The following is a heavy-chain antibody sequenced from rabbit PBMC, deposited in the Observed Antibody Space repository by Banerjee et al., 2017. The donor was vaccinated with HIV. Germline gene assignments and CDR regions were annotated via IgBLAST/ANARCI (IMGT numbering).Heavy chain of an antibody. Sequence: VRQAPGKGLEWIACIYAGGSSSTYYASWAKGRFTISRSSSTTVDLKMTSLTGADTATYFCARGAWSTDCMNLWGPGTLVTVS. CDR2: IYAGGSSST. V-gene: IGHV1S40*01. CDR3: ARGAWSTDCMNL. J-gene: IGHJ4*01. D-gene: IGHD7-1*01.